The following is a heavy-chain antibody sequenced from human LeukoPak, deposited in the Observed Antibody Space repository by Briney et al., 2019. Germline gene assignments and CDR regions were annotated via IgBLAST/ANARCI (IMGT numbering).Heavy chain of an antibody. V-gene: IGHV4-34*01. CDR2: INHSGST. D-gene: IGHD3-22*01. J-gene: IGHJ4*02. CDR3: ARFANLAPNYDSSGYFYFDY. CDR1: GGSFSDYY. Sequence: PSETLSLTCAVYGGSFSDYYWSWIRQPPGKGLEWIGEINHSGSTNYNPSLTSRVTISVDTSKNQFSLKLSSVTAADSAVYYCARFANLAPNYDSSGYFYFDYWGQGTLVTVSS.